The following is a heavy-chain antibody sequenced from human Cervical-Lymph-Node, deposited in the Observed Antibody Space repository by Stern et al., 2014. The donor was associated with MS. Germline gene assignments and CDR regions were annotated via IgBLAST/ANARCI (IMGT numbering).Heavy chain of an antibody. CDR1: GFTFSSYA. D-gene: IGHD3-16*01. CDR2: IRGSGAGT. CDR3: AKDVTGQGEYYFDH. Sequence: QLVESGGGLVQPGGSLRLSCAASGFTFSSYAMNWVRQAPGKGLEWVSAIRGSGAGTYYADSVKGRFTISRDNSRDTLYLQMNSLTVADTAVYYCAKDVTGQGEYYFDHWGQGTLVTVSS. V-gene: IGHV3-23*04. J-gene: IGHJ4*02.